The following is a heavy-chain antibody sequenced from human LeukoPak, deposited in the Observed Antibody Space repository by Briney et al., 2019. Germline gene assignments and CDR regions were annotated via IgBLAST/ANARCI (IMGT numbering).Heavy chain of an antibody. Sequence: SETLSLTCTVSGYSINSGHYWGWIRQPPGKGLEWIGSIFHSGNTYSNPSLKSRVTISVDTSKNQFSLKLTSVTAADTAVYYCARDLGSGSYSTSDAFDIWGQGTMVTVSS. D-gene: IGHD1-26*01. J-gene: IGHJ3*02. CDR2: IFHSGNT. CDR3: ARDLGSGSYSTSDAFDI. CDR1: GYSINSGHY. V-gene: IGHV4-38-2*02.